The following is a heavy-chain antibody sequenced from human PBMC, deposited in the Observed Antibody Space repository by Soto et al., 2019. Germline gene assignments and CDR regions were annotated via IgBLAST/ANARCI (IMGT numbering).Heavy chain of an antibody. J-gene: IGHJ4*02. V-gene: IGHV3-23*01. CDR1: GFTFSSYA. Sequence: GSLRLSCAASGFTFSSYAMSWVRQAPGKGLEWVSAISGSGGSTYYADSVKGRFTISRDNSKNTLYLQMNSLRAEDTAVYYCAKGGENDILTGYHYFDYWGQGTLVTVSS. CDR2: ISGSGGST. CDR3: AKGGENDILTGYHYFDY. D-gene: IGHD3-9*01.